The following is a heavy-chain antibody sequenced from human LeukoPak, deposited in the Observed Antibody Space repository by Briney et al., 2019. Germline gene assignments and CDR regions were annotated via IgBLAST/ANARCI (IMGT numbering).Heavy chain of an antibody. D-gene: IGHD4-17*01. J-gene: IGHJ4*02. CDR1: GFTISSSNY. V-gene: IGHV3-48*03. CDR2: IGRGYGIT. CDR3: ARETVHY. Sequence: GGSLRLSCAASGFTISSSNYMNWVRQAPGKGLEWVSYIGRGYGITYYADSVKGRFTVSRDDAKNSVYLQMDSLRAEDTALYYCARETVHYWGQGILVTVSS.